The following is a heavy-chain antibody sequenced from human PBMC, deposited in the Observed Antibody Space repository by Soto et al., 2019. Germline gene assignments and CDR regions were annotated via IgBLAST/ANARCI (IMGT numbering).Heavy chain of an antibody. CDR1: GFTFRGHW. V-gene: IGHV3-7*01. CDR2: IKQDGSEK. J-gene: IGHJ4*02. CDR3: ARLAGETTIYDY. Sequence: GGSLRLSCATSGFTFRGHWMSWVRQAPGKGLEWVATIKQDGSEKYYVDSVRGRFTIARDNAENSLFLQWNSLRVEDTALYYCARLAGETTIYDYWGQGTLVTVSS. D-gene: IGHD1-1*01.